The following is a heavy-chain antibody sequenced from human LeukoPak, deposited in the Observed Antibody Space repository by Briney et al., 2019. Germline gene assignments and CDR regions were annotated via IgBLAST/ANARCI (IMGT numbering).Heavy chain of an antibody. Sequence: ASVKVSCKASGYTFTDYYIHWVRQAPGQGLEWMGQINPNTGGTDYAQRFQGRVTMTRDTSISTAYMELGSLRSDDTAIYHCARTRTVTTELMRAFEIWGQGTMVTVSS. V-gene: IGHV1-2*06. CDR2: INPNTGGT. D-gene: IGHD4-17*01. CDR1: GYTFTDYY. J-gene: IGHJ3*02. CDR3: ARTRTVTTELMRAFEI.